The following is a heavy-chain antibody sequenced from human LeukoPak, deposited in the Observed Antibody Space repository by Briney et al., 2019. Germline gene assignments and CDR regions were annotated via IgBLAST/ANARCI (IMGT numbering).Heavy chain of an antibody. V-gene: IGHV1-18*01. J-gene: IGHJ3*01. CDR1: GYMFTSYG. Sequence: ASVKLSCKASGYMFTSYGISWVRQAPGQGLEWLGWIRVYNGHTNYAQKLQRRVTMTTDTSTTTAYMELRTLRSDATAVYYCARGGRWELPRPYAFDVWGQGTVVTVSS. CDR2: IRVYNGHT. D-gene: IGHD1-26*01. CDR3: ARGGRWELPRPYAFDV.